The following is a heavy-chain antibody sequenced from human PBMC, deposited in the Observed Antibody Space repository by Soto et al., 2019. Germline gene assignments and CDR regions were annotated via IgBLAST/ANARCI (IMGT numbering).Heavy chain of an antibody. D-gene: IGHD3-16*02. V-gene: IGHV1-2*02. J-gene: IGHJ6*01. Sequence: ASVKVSCKASGYTFTGYYIHWVREAPGQGLEWMGWINPQTGGTSYAQKFQGRVTLSRDTSINTAYLELSRLRFDDAAVYFCAFDRYTVTSEGMTVRAQGSTVPGSAGM. CDR1: GYTFTGYY. CDR2: INPQTGGT. CDR3: AFDRYTVTSEGMTVRAQGSTVPGSAGM.